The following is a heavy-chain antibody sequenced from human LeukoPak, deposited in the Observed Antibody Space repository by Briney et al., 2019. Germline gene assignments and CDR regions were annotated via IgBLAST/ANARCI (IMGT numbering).Heavy chain of an antibody. Sequence: GGSLRLSCAASGFTVSSYYMSWVRQAPGKGLEWVSAISGSGGSTFYADSVKGRFTISRDNSKNTLYLQMSSLRAEDTAVYYCAKDRGRYYDSSGYYWGYYFDSWGQGILVTVST. CDR3: AKDRGRYYDSSGYYWGYYFDS. V-gene: IGHV3-23*01. D-gene: IGHD3-22*01. CDR1: GFTVSSYY. CDR2: ISGSGGST. J-gene: IGHJ4*02.